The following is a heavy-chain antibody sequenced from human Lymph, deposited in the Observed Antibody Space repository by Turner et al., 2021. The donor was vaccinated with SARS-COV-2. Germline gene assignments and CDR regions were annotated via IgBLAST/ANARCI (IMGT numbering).Heavy chain of an antibody. J-gene: IGHJ4*02. D-gene: IGHD6-19*01. Sequence: QVQLVQSGAEVKKPGASVKVSCKVSGSTLTELSMHWVRQDPGKGLEWMVVFDLEDGETIYAQKFQGRVTMTEDTSTDTPYMELSSLRSEDTAVYYCAIGSSKPQWLDLFWYWGQGTLVTVSS. CDR3: AIGSSKPQWLDLFWY. CDR2: FDLEDGET. V-gene: IGHV1-24*01. CDR1: GSTLTELS.